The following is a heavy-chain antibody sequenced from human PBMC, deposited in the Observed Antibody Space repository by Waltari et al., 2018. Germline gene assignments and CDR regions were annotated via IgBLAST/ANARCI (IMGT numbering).Heavy chain of an antibody. J-gene: IGHJ4*02. V-gene: IGHV4-31*03. CDR3: ARGPYDYVWGSYRPSPGYFDY. Sequence: QVQLQESGPGLVKPSQTLSLTCTVSGGSISSGGYYWSWIRQHPGKGLEWIGYIYYSGSTYYNPSLKSRVTISVDTSKNQFSLKLSSVTAADTAVYYCARGPYDYVWGSYRPSPGYFDYWGQGTLVTVSS. D-gene: IGHD3-16*02. CDR1: GGSISSGGYY. CDR2: IYYSGST.